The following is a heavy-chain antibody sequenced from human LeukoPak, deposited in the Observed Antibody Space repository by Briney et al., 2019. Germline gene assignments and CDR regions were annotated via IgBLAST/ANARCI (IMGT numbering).Heavy chain of an antibody. D-gene: IGHD3-10*01. J-gene: IGHJ4*02. V-gene: IGHV4-38-2*02. CDR1: GYSIRSGYY. Sequence: SETLSLTCDVSGYSIRSGYYWAWIRQPPGKGLEWIGSLHHTRSTYYNPSLKSRVTMSVDRSNNKFSLPLSSATAADTALYYCARDRESSPWELLLDYWGQGILVTVSS. CDR3: ARDRESSPWELLLDY. CDR2: LHHTRST.